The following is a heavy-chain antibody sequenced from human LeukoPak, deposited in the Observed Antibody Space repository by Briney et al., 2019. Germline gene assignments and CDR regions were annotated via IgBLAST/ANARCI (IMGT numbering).Heavy chain of an antibody. CDR2: IIPIFGTA. CDR1: GGTFSSYA. D-gene: IGHD6-19*01. J-gene: IGHJ5*02. CDR3: ASTHSSGWYDDWFDP. V-gene: IGHV1-69*05. Sequence: SVKVSCKASGGTFSSYAISWVRQAPGQGLEWMGRIIPIFGTANYAQKFQGRVTITTDESTSTAYMELNSLRSEDTAVYYCASTHSSGWYDDWFDPWGQGTLVTVSS.